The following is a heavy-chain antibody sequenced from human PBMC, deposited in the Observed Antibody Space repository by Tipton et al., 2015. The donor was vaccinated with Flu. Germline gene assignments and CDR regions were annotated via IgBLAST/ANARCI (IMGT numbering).Heavy chain of an antibody. CDR3: AKRPLDGSGWAWYFDV. D-gene: IGHD6-19*01. CDR2: ISAYGT. J-gene: IGHJ2*01. CDR1: GFTFSSYA. V-gene: IGHV3-23*01. Sequence: SLRLSCAASGFTFSSYAMSWIRQAPGKGLDWVSAISAYGTFYADSVKGRFTISRDISKSTLFLQMNSLSAEDTAVYYCAKRPLDGSGWAWYFDVWGRDTLVTVSS.